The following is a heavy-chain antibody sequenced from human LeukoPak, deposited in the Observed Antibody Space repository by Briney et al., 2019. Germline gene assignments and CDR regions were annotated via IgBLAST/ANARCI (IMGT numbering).Heavy chain of an antibody. V-gene: IGHV1-2*02. Sequence: ASVKVSCKASGYTFTGYYIHWVRQAPGQGLEWMGWINPNSGDTNYAQKFQVRVTMTRDTSISTAYMYLRPDDTAVYYCAPQGGSGTYLHYWGQGTLVTVSS. J-gene: IGHJ4*02. D-gene: IGHD2-15*01. CDR2: INPNSGDT. CDR1: GYTFTGYY. CDR3: APQGGSGTYLHY.